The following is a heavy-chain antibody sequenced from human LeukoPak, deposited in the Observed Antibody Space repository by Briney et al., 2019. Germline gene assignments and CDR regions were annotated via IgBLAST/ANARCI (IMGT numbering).Heavy chain of an antibody. CDR2: MNPNSGNT. V-gene: IGHV1-8*01. D-gene: IGHD3-9*01. CDR1: GYTFTSYD. CDR3: ARGDILTGYLPCAV. Sequence: ASVKVSCKASGYTFTSYDINWVRRATGQGLEWMGWMNPNSGNTGYAQKFQGRVTMTRNTSISTAYMELSSLRSEDTAVYYCARGDILTGYLPCAVWGQGTMVTVSS. J-gene: IGHJ3*01.